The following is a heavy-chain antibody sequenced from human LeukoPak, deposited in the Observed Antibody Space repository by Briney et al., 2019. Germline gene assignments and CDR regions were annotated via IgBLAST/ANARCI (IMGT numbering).Heavy chain of an antibody. CDR2: IRYDGSNK. V-gene: IGHV3-30*02. J-gene: IGHJ6*03. D-gene: IGHD5-24*01. CDR1: GFTFSSYG. Sequence: GSLRLSCAASGFTFSSYGMHWVRQAPGKGLEWVAFIRYDGSNKYYADSVKGRFTISRDNSKNTLYLQMNSLRAEDTAVYYCAKEGGGYNYYYYYMDVWDKGTTVTISS. CDR3: AKEGGGYNYYYYYMDV.